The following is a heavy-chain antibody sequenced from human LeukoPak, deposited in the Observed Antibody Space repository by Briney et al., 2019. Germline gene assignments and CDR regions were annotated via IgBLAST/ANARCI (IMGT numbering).Heavy chain of an antibody. J-gene: IGHJ4*02. D-gene: IGHD6-19*01. CDR1: GGSISSGGYY. V-gene: IGHV4-31*03. Sequence: SRTLSLTCTVSGGSISSGGYYWSWIRQHPGKGLEWIGYIYYSGSTYYNPSLKSRITISVDTSKNQFSLKLSSVTAADTAVYYCARTYSSGWFFDYWGQGTLVTVSS. CDR2: IYYSGST. CDR3: ARTYSSGWFFDY.